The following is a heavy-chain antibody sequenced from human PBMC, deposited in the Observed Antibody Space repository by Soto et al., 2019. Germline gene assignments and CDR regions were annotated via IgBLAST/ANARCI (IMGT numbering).Heavy chain of an antibody. V-gene: IGHV3-30*18. J-gene: IGHJ4*02. Sequence: GGSLRLSCAASGFTFSSYGMHWVRQAPGKGLEWVAVMSYAGTYKYYAGSVKGRFTISRDLSGNTLFLQMNSLRLEDTAVYFCAKEMYPRTVLDTSSPWGDYWGQGTLVTVSS. CDR3: AKEMYPRTVLDTSSPWGDY. D-gene: IGHD6-6*01. CDR1: GFTFSSYG. CDR2: MSYAGTYK.